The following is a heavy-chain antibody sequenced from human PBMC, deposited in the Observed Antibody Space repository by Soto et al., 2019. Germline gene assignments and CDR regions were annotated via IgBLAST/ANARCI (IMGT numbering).Heavy chain of an antibody. V-gene: IGHV1-69*01. J-gene: IGHJ3*01. Sequence: QVQLVQSGAAVKKPGSSVKVSCKASGGTFSKSALSWVRQAPGQGLEWVGGIVPMFQTPVYAQRFEDRVTLTADESTSTAHLELHSLTAEDTAIYVCTTEWGSRPVAGSAAFAFWGRGTMVSVSS. CDR1: GGTFSKSA. CDR2: IVPMFQTP. CDR3: TTEWGSRPVAGSAAFAF. D-gene: IGHD6-19*01.